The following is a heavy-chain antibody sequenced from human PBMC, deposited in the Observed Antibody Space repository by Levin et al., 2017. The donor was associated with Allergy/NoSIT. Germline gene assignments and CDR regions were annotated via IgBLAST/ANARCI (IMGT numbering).Heavy chain of an antibody. CDR3: AKDSRRTSGWYYFDY. J-gene: IGHJ4*02. V-gene: IGHV3-23*01. CDR1: GFSFNSYD. D-gene: IGHD6-19*01. Sequence: GESLKISCAASGFSFNSYDMTWVRQAPGKGLEWVSGISNSGGSTHYADAVKGRFTISRDNTKNTVYRQMKSLRAEDTAVYYCAKDSRRTSGWYYFDYWGQGTLVTVSS. CDR2: ISNSGGST.